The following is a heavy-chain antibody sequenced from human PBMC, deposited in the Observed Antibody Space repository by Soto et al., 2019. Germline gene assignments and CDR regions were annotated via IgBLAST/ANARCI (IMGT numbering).Heavy chain of an antibody. V-gene: IGHV3-30*18. Sequence: QVQLVESGGGVVQPGRSLRLSCAASGFTFSSYGMHWVRQAPGKGLEWVAVISYDGSNKYYADSVKGRFTISRDNSKNTLNQQMNSLRAEDTAVYYCAKGWNDGRSSDYWGQGTLVTVSS. CDR3: AKGWNDGRSSDY. D-gene: IGHD1-1*01. CDR2: ISYDGSNK. J-gene: IGHJ4*02. CDR1: GFTFSSYG.